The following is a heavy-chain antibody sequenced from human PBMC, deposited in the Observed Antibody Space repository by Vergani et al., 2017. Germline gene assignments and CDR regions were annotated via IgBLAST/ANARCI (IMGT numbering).Heavy chain of an antibody. Sequence: QVQLVQSGAEVKKPGSSVKVSCKASGGTFSSYAISWVRQAPGQGLEWMGGINPNSGGTNYAQKFQGRVTMTRDTSISTAYMKLSRLRSDDTAVYYCARVLAADGIWGHFDYWGQGTLVTVSS. J-gene: IGHJ4*02. CDR3: ARVLAADGIWGHFDY. D-gene: IGHD6-13*01. CDR2: INPNSGGT. V-gene: IGHV1-2*02. CDR1: GGTFSSYA.